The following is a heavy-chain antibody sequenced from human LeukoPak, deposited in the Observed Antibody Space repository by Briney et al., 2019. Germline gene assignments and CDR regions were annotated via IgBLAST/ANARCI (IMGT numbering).Heavy chain of an antibody. J-gene: IGHJ6*03. V-gene: IGHV4-34*01. Sequence: SETLSLTCAVYGGSFSGYYWSGIRQPPGKGLEWIGEINHSGSTNYNPSLKSRVTISVDTSKNQFSLKLSSVTAADTAVYYCANSIVGATNYYYMDVWGKGTTVTVSS. D-gene: IGHD1-26*01. CDR2: INHSGST. CDR1: GGSFSGYY. CDR3: ANSIVGATNYYYMDV.